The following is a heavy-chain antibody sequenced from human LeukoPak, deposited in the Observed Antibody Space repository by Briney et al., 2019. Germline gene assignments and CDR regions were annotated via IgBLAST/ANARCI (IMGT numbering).Heavy chain of an antibody. CDR3: ATDSGHAFSF. J-gene: IGHJ3*01. D-gene: IGHD3-10*01. CDR2: IYSDGSDK. V-gene: IGHV3-74*01. Sequence: GGSLRLSCAASGFTFSNYAMSWVRQAPGEGLVWVSRIYSDGSDKSYADSVKGRFTISRDNAKNKLYLQMNSLRAEDSAVYYCATDSGHAFSFWGQGTKVTVSS. CDR1: GFTFSNYA.